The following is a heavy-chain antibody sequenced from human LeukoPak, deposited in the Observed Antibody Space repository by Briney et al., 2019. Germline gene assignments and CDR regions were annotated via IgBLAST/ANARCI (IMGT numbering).Heavy chain of an antibody. CDR3: ARKTEQLWTNWFDP. CDR2: IYSGGST. J-gene: IGHJ5*02. Sequence: GGSLRLSCAASGFTVSSNYMSWVRQAPGKGLEWVSVIYSGGSTYYADSVKGRFTISRDNSKNTLYLQMNSLRAEGTAVYYCARKTEQLWTNWFDPWGQGTLVTVSS. CDR1: GFTVSSNY. V-gene: IGHV3-53*01. D-gene: IGHD6-13*01.